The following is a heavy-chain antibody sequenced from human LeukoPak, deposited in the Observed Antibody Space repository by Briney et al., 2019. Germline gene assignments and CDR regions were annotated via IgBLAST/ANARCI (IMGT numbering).Heavy chain of an antibody. D-gene: IGHD3-9*01. J-gene: IGHJ3*02. CDR2: IYYSGST. Sequence: SQTLSLTCTVSGGSISSGGYYWGWIRQPPGNGLEWIGSIYYSGSTYYNPSLKSRVTISVDTSKNQFSLKLSSVTAADTAVYYCAREGSYDILTGYYNRQHDAFDIWGQGTMVTVSS. CDR1: GGSISSGGYY. CDR3: AREGSYDILTGYYNRQHDAFDI. V-gene: IGHV4-39*07.